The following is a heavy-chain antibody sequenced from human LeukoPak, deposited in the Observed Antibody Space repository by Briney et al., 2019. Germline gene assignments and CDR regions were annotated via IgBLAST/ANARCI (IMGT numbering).Heavy chain of an antibody. J-gene: IGHJ3*02. CDR3: ARGRGAANDAFDI. D-gene: IGHD3-10*01. CDR2: ISGGGSST. V-gene: IGHV3-23*01. Sequence: GGSLRLSCAASGFTFSNYAMSWVRQAPGKGLEWVSGISGGGSSTYYTDSVKGRFTISRHNSKNTLYLQMNSLRADDTAVYYCARGRGAANDAFDIWGQGTMVTVSS. CDR1: GFTFSNYA.